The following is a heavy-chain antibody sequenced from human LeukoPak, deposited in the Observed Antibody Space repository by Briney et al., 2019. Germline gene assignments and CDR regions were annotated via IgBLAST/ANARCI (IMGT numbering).Heavy chain of an antibody. CDR3: ARGVVIAPQTFDY. CDR1: GYSISSDYY. CDR2: IYHTGTT. J-gene: IGHJ4*02. V-gene: IGHV4-38-2*02. Sequence: SETLSLTCTVSGYSISSDYYWGWIRQPPGKGLEWVGSIYHTGTTYYNPSLKSRVTISVDTSKNHFSLKLSSVTAADTAAYYCARGVVIAPQTFDYWGQGTLVTVSS. D-gene: IGHD2-21*01.